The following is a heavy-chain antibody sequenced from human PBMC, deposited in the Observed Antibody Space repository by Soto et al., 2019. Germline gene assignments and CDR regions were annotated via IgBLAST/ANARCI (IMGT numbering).Heavy chain of an antibody. D-gene: IGHD2-15*01. Sequence: EVQLVESGGGLVKPGGSLRLSCAASGFTFSNAWMSWVRQAPGKGLEWVGRIKSKTDGGTTDYAAPVKGRFTISRDGSKNTLYLQMNSLKTEDTAVYYCPTDDIVVVVAATRYYFDYWGQGTLVTVSS. CDR1: GFTFSNAW. J-gene: IGHJ4*02. CDR3: PTDDIVVVVAATRYYFDY. V-gene: IGHV3-15*01. CDR2: IKSKTDGGTT.